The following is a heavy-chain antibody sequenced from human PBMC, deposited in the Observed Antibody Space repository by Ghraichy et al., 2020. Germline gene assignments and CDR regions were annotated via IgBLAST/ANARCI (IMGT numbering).Heavy chain of an antibody. Sequence: SETLSLTCGVSGGSFDGYYWNWIRQAPGKGLEWIGEVNQTGGASYNPSLKNRVTLSLDTSRNQFSLRLKSVTAADTGVYFCARPLHCTTTTCVFNWFEPWGQGTQVNVSS. CDR2: VNQTGGA. V-gene: IGHV4-34*10. CDR1: GGSFDGYY. CDR3: ARPLHCTTTTCVFNWFEP. J-gene: IGHJ5*02. D-gene: IGHD1-1*01.